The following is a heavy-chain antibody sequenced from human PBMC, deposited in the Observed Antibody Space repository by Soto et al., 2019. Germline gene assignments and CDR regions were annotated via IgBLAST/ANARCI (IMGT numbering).Heavy chain of an antibody. CDR2: IYYSGST. V-gene: IGHV4-39*01. J-gene: IGHJ4*02. Sequence: SETLSLTCTVSGGSISSSGYYWGWIRQPPGKGLEWIGSIYYSGSTYYNPSLKSRVTISVDTSKNQFSLKLSSVTAADTAVYYCASQPRILTGYSGPFDYWGKATLFTVSS. CDR1: GGSISSSGYY. D-gene: IGHD3-9*01. CDR3: ASQPRILTGYSGPFDY.